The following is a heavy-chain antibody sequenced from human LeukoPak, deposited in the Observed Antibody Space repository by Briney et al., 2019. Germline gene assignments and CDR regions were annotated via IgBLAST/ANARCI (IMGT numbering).Heavy chain of an antibody. D-gene: IGHD6-13*01. CDR2: IRWNGGSI. V-gene: IGHV3-9*01. J-gene: IGHJ6*02. CDR3: AKALRGYYYYNGMDV. Sequence: GGSLRLSCAASGFTFSSYSMNWVRQAPGKGLEWVSGIRWNGGSIGYADSVKGRFTISRDNAKNSLYLQMNSLRAEDTALYYCAKALRGYYYYNGMDVWGQGITVTVSS. CDR1: GFTFSSYS.